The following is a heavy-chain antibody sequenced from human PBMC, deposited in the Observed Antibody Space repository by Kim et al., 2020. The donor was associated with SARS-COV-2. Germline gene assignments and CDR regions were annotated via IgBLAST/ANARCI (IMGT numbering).Heavy chain of an antibody. J-gene: IGHJ3*02. Sequence: NDYVVSVKSRITINPDTSKNQFSLQLSSVTPEDTAIYYCARRPAPGAFDIWGQGTMVTVSS. D-gene: IGHD6-13*01. V-gene: IGHV6-1*01. CDR3: ARRPAPGAFDI. CDR2: N.